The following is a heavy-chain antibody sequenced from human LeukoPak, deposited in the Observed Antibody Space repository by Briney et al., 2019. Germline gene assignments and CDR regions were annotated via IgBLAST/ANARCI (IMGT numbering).Heavy chain of an antibody. V-gene: IGHV1-2*02. CDR3: ARGRGWTNYYYYYMDV. D-gene: IGHD6-19*01. Sequence: ASVKVSCKASGYTFTGYYMHWVRQAPGQGLEWMGWINPNSGGTNYAQKFQGRVTITADESTSTAYMELSSLRSEDTAVYYCARGRGWTNYYYYYMDVWGKGTTVTISS. CDR2: INPNSGGT. CDR1: GYTFTGYY. J-gene: IGHJ6*03.